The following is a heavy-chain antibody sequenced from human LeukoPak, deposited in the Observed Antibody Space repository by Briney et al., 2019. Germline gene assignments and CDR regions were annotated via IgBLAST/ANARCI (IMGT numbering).Heavy chain of an antibody. CDR3: ARQGGDTAMDNLDY. CDR1: GGSISSSGYY. J-gene: IGHJ4*02. D-gene: IGHD5-18*01. V-gene: IGHV4-39*01. CDR2: IYYSGST. Sequence: SETLSLTCTVSGGSISSSGYYWGWIRQPPGKGLEWIGSIYYSGSTYYNPSLKSRVTISVDTSKNQFSLKLSSVTAADTAVYYCARQGGDTAMDNLDYWGQGTLVTVSS.